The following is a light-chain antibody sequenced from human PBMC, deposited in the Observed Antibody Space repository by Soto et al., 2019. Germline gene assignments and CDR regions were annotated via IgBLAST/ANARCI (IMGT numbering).Light chain of an antibody. CDR2: DVS. CDR3: SSYTSKMAVV. CDR1: SSDVGAYKD. Sequence: QSVLTQPASVSGSPGQSITISCTGTSSDVGAYKDVSWYQHHPGKAPKLIIYDVSNRPSGVSNRFSGSKSGNTASLTISGLQSDDEADYYCSSYTSKMAVVFGGGTKLTVL. V-gene: IGLV2-14*03. J-gene: IGLJ2*01.